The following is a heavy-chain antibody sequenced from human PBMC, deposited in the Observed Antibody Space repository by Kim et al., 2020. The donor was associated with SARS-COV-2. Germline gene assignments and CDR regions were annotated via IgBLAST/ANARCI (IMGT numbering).Heavy chain of an antibody. CDR3: AKTYDSSGCPLPTSN. Sequence: GGSLRLSCAASGFTFSSYGMHWVRQAPGKGLEWVAVIWFDGSNKFYADSVKGRFTISRDNSKNTLYLQMNSLRAEDTAMYYCAKTYDSSGCPLPTSNWG. J-gene: IGHJ1*01. D-gene: IGHD3-22*01. CDR2: IWFDGSNK. CDR1: GFTFSSYG. V-gene: IGHV3-33*06.